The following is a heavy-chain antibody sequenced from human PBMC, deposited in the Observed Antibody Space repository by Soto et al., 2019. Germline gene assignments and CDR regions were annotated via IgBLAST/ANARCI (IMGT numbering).Heavy chain of an antibody. CDR2: INGSGRRT. Sequence: EVHLMESGGDLVQPGGSLRLSCAVSGFTFSSYAMSWVRQAPGKGLEWVSTINGSGRRTYYANSVKGRFTISRDNSKNMLYLQMSSMRAKDTALYYCAKGDSYYDFILIIEYWGQGTQVTVSS. CDR1: GFTFSSYA. J-gene: IGHJ4*02. CDR3: AKGDSYYDFILIIEY. V-gene: IGHV3-23*01. D-gene: IGHD3-3*01.